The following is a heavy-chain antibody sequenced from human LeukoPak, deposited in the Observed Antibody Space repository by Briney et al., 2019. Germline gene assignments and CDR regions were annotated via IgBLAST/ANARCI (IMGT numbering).Heavy chain of an antibody. V-gene: IGHV3-7*01. Sequence: PGGSLRLSCAASGFTFSSYWMRWVRQAPGKGLEWVANIKQDGSEKYYVDSVKGRFTISRDNAKNSLYLQMNSLRAEDTAVYYCARESITMIVVVRGYYYYMDVWGKGTTVTVSS. J-gene: IGHJ6*03. CDR1: GFTFSSYW. CDR2: IKQDGSEK. D-gene: IGHD3-22*01. CDR3: ARESITMIVVVRGYYYYMDV.